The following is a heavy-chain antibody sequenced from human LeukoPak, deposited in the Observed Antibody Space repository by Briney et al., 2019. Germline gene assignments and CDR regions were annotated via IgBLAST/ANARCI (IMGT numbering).Heavy chain of an antibody. Sequence: GGSLRLSCAASGFTFNNYAMHWVRQAPGKGLEYVSAISSNGGSTYYANSVKGRFTISRDNSKNTLYLQMGSLRAEDMAVYYCAKDAQYYDILTGHDYWGQGTLVTVSS. J-gene: IGHJ4*02. CDR1: GFTFNNYA. CDR2: ISSNGGST. V-gene: IGHV3-64*01. CDR3: AKDAQYYDILTGHDY. D-gene: IGHD3-9*01.